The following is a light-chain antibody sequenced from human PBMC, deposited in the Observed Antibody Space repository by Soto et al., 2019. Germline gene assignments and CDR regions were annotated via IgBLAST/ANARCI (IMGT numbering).Light chain of an antibody. CDR3: QVRTNWSIA. CDR1: ESVNNF. Sequence: EIVMTQSPATLSVSPGEIATLYFSASESVNNFLAWYQQKPGQAPRLLIYDASNRATGIPARFSGTGSGTDFTLTINNLEPEDFAVYYCQVRTNWSIAFGRGTRLEIK. V-gene: IGKV3-11*01. J-gene: IGKJ5*01. CDR2: DAS.